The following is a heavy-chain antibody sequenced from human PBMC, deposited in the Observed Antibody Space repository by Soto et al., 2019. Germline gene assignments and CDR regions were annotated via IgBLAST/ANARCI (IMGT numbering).Heavy chain of an antibody. CDR2: ISYGGGTT. Sequence: PGGSLRLPCASSEFTLSNYPLSWVRPGPGKGLEWVSAISYGGGTTYYADSVKGRFTISRDNAKNSLYLQMNSLRAEDTALYYCAKDRGSGSYAANYYYYGMDVWGQGTTVTVSS. D-gene: IGHD3-10*01. CDR1: EFTLSNYP. CDR3: AKDRGSGSYAANYYYYGMDV. J-gene: IGHJ6*02. V-gene: IGHV3-23*01.